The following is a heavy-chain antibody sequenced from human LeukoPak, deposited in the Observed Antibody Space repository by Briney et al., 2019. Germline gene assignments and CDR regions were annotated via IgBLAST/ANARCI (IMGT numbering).Heavy chain of an antibody. J-gene: IGHJ6*02. CDR2: ISSSGSTI. CDR1: GFTFSSYE. V-gene: IGHV3-48*03. CDR3: ARDLGAYGSRWGMDV. Sequence: GGSLRLSCAASGFTFSSYEMNWVRQAPGKGLEWVSYISSSGSTIYYADSVKGRFTISRDNAKNSLYLQMNSLRAEDTAVYYCARDLGAYGSRWGMDVWGQGTTVTVSS. D-gene: IGHD3-10*01.